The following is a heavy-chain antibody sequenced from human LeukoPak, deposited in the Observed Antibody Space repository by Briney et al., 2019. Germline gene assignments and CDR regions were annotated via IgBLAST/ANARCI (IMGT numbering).Heavy chain of an antibody. CDR2: INHSGST. Sequence: KASETLSLTCAVYGGSFSGYYWSWIRQPPGKGLEWIGEINHSGSTNYNPSLKSRVTISVDTSKNQFSLELSSVTAADTAVYYCARGPLYGRRWFDPWGQGTLVTVSS. CDR3: ARGPLYGRRWFDP. CDR1: GGSFSGYY. V-gene: IGHV4-34*01. D-gene: IGHD3-10*01. J-gene: IGHJ5*02.